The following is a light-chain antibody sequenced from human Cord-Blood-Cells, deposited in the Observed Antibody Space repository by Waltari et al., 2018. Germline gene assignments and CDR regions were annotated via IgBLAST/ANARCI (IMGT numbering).Light chain of an antibody. Sequence: QSALTQPLSPSGCPGQSATISCTETSRNAGRHYEVSWYQQHPGKTPKLMIYEVSKRPAGVPDRFSGSKSGNTASLTVSGLQAEDEADYYCSSYAGSNNLVFGGGTKLTVL. CDR2: EVS. CDR3: SSYAGSNNLV. V-gene: IGLV2-8*01. J-gene: IGLJ3*02. CDR1: SRNAGRHYE.